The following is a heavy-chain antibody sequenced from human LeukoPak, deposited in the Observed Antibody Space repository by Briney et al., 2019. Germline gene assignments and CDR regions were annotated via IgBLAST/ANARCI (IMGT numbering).Heavy chain of an antibody. V-gene: IGHV3-30*01. CDR2: ISYDGSNK. D-gene: IGHD2-2*01. J-gene: IGHJ4*02. CDR1: GFTFSSYA. Sequence: PGGSLRLSCAASGFTFSSYAMHWVRQAPGKGLEWVAVISYDGSNKYYADSVKGRFTISRDNSKSTLYLQMNSLRAEDTAVYYCARAAGYCSSTSCPMGYWGQGTLVTVSS. CDR3: ARAAGYCSSTSCPMGY.